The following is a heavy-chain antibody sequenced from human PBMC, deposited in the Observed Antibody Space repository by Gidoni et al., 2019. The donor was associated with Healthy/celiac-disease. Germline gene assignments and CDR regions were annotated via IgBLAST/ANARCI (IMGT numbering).Heavy chain of an antibody. J-gene: IGHJ4*02. CDR2: ISAYNGNT. D-gene: IGHD6-25*01. V-gene: IGHV1-18*01. CDR1: GYTFTSYG. CDR3: ATTQGPHSSVVAEGY. Sequence: QFPLVQSGAEVKKPGASVKVSCKASGYTFTSYGISWVRQAPGQGLEWMGWISAYNGNTNYAQKLQGRVTMTTDTSTSTAYMELRSLRSDDTAVYYCATTQGPHSSVVAEGYWGQGTLVTVSS.